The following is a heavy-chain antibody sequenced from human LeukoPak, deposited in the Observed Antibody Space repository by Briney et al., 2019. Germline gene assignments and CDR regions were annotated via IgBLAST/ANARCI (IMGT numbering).Heavy chain of an antibody. V-gene: IGHV3-23*01. J-gene: IGHJ4*02. CDR2: ISGSGGST. D-gene: IGHD2-15*01. Sequence: GGSLRLSCAASGFTFSSHAMSWVRQAPGKGLEWVSAISGSGGSTYYADSVKGRFTISRDNSKNTLYLQMNRLRVEDAAVYYCARAPVTSCRGAFCYPFDYWGQGTLVTVSS. CDR1: GFTFSSHA. CDR3: ARAPVTSCRGAFCYPFDY.